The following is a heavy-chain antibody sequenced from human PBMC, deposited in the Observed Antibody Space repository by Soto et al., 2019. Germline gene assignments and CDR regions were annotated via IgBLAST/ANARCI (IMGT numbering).Heavy chain of an antibody. D-gene: IGHD3-10*01. J-gene: IGHJ6*03. CDR2: ILSNDGK. CDR1: GFSLNNARVG. V-gene: IGHV2-26*01. CDR3: ARMLSVNYYYYYMDV. Sequence: QVTLKESGPVLVRPTETLTLTCTVSGFSLNNARVGVSWIRQPPGKALEWLAHILSNDGKSYSTSLKTRLSISKDTSKSQVVLTMTIMDPVDTATYYCARMLSVNYYYYYMDVWGKGTMVTVSS.